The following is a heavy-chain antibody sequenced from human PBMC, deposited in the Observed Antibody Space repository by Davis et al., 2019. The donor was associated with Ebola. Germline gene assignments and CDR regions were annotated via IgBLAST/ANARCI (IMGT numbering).Heavy chain of an antibody. J-gene: IGHJ5*02. CDR2: IYSGGST. CDR1: GFTVSSNY. Sequence: GESLKISCAASGFTVSSNYMSWVRQAPGKGLEWVSVIYSGGSTYYADSVKGRFTISRDNSKNTLYLQMNSLRAEDTAVYYCARVGLRSLSLKTWGQGTLATVSS. V-gene: IGHV3-66*01. D-gene: IGHD4-17*01. CDR3: ARVGLRSLSLKT.